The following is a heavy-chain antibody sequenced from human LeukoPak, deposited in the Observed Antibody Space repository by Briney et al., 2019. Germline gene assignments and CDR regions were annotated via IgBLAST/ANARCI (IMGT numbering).Heavy chain of an antibody. J-gene: IGHJ4*02. D-gene: IGHD2-15*01. Sequence: PGGSLRLSCAASGFTFSSYWMSWVRQAPGKGLEWVANIKQDGSEKYYVDSVKGRFTIPRDNAKNSLYLQMNSLRAEDTAVYYCARDVYCSGGSCFASTPRFDYWGQGTLVTVSS. V-gene: IGHV3-7*01. CDR1: GFTFSSYW. CDR3: ARDVYCSGGSCFASTPRFDY. CDR2: IKQDGSEK.